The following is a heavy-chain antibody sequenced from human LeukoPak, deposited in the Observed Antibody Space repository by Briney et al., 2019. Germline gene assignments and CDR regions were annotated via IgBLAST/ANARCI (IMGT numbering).Heavy chain of an antibody. D-gene: IGHD3-22*01. J-gene: IGHJ4*02. Sequence: NRGESLKISCNGSGYSLTSYWIGWVRQMPGKGLEWMVILYPGYSDTRYSTPFQGQVTISTDKSISTAYLQWSSLKASDTAMYYCARHAQSYYDSSGYSRGPCFDYWGQGTLVTVSS. CDR3: ARHAQSYYDSSGYSRGPCFDY. CDR1: GYSLTSYW. V-gene: IGHV5-51*01. CDR2: LYPGYSDT.